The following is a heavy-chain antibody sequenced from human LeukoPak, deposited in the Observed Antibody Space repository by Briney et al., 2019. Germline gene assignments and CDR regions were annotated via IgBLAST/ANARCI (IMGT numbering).Heavy chain of an antibody. V-gene: IGHV3-23*01. CDR2: ISGSGGST. D-gene: IGHD3-3*01. J-gene: IGHJ4*02. CDR3: AKDGFWSGYAAPSYYFDY. CDR1: GFTFSSYA. Sequence: GGSLRLSCAASGFTFSSYAMTWVRQAPGKGLEWVSAISGSGGSTNYADPVKGRFTISRDNSKNTLYLQMNSLRAEDTAVYYCAKDGFWSGYAAPSYYFDYWGQGTLVTVSS.